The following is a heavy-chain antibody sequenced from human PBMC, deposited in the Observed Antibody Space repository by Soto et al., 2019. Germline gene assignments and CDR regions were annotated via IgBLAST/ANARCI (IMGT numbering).Heavy chain of an antibody. CDR1: GGSFSGYY. CDR3: AREGTGKTKFDS. V-gene: IGHV4-34*01. Sequence: TLSLTCAVYGGSFSGYYWSWIRQPPGKGLEWIGEINHSGSTNCNPSLKSRVTISVDTSKNQFSLKLSSVTAADTAVYYCAREGTGKTKFDSGGQGTRVTSP. CDR2: INHSGST. D-gene: IGHD1-1*01. J-gene: IGHJ4*02.